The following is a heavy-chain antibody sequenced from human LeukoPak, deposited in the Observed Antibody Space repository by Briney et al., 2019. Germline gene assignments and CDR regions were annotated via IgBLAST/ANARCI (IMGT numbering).Heavy chain of an antibody. Sequence: SETLSLTCAVSGGSISSYYWSWIRQPPGKGLEWIGYIYYSGSTNYNPSLKSRVTISVDTSKNQFSLKLSSVTAADTAVYYCARYSSSWYYFDYWGQGTLVTVSS. CDR1: GGSISSYY. V-gene: IGHV4-59*01. J-gene: IGHJ4*02. CDR3: ARYSSSWYYFDY. D-gene: IGHD6-13*01. CDR2: IYYSGST.